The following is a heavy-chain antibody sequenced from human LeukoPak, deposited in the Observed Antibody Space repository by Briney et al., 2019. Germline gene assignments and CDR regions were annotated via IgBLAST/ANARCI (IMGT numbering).Heavy chain of an antibody. J-gene: IGHJ4*02. CDR2: INSDGGST. D-gene: IGHD2-2*01. Sequence: GGPLRLSYAASGFTFSSYWMHWVRQAPGKGLVWVSRINSDGGSTSYADSVKGRFTISRDNAKNTLYLQMNSLRAEDTAVYYCARASEYQLPFPYWGQGTLVTVSS. CDR3: ARASEYQLPFPY. V-gene: IGHV3-74*01. CDR1: GFTFSSYW.